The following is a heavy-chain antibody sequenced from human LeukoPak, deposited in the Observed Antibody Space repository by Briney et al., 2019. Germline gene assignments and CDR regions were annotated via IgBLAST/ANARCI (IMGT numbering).Heavy chain of an antibody. Sequence: SETLPLTCAVYGGSFSGYYWSWIRQPPGKGLEWIGEINHSGSTNYNPSLKSRVTISVDTSKNQFSLKLSSVTAADTAVYYCARGRVRRYYYDSSGKPPDYWGQGTLVTVSS. CDR3: ARGRVRRYYYDSSGKPPDY. D-gene: IGHD3-22*01. CDR1: GGSFSGYY. J-gene: IGHJ4*02. V-gene: IGHV4-34*01. CDR2: INHSGST.